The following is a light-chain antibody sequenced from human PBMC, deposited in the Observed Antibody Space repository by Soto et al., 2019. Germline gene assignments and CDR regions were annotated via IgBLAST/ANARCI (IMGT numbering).Light chain of an antibody. CDR2: EVS. Sequence: QSALTQPPSASGSPGQSVTISCTGTSSDVGAYNYVSWYQQHPGKAPKLMIFEVSERPSGVPDRFSGSKSGNTASLTVSGLQAEDEADYYCLSYAGRNNVVFGGGTKLTVL. J-gene: IGLJ2*01. CDR3: LSYAGRNNVV. CDR1: SSDVGAYNY. V-gene: IGLV2-8*01.